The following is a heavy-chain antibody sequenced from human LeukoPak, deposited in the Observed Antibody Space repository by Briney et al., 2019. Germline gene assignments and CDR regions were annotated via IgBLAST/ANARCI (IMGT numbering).Heavy chain of an antibody. D-gene: IGHD3-10*01. J-gene: IGHJ4*02. CDR1: GFTFSSYG. Sequence: GGSLRLSCAASGFTFSSYGMHWVRQAPGKGLEWVAVISYDGSNKYYADSVKGRFTISRDNSKNTLYLQMNSLRAEDTAVYYCAKDSNVLLWFGELGDWGQGTLVTVSS. CDR2: ISYDGSNK. V-gene: IGHV3-30*18. CDR3: AKDSNVLLWFGELGD.